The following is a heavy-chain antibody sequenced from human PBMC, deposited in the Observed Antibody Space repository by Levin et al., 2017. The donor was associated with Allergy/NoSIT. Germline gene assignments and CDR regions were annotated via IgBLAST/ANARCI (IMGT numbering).Heavy chain of an antibody. J-gene: IGHJ3*02. CDR3: ARFLENPHLLYDYIWGSYRNGAFDI. V-gene: IGHV3-74*01. CDR2: INSDGSST. CDR1: GFTFSSYW. D-gene: IGHD3-16*02. Sequence: GGSLRLSCAASGFTFSSYWMHWVRQAPGKGLVWVSRINSDGSSTSYADSVKGRFTISRDNAKNTLYLQMNSLRAEDTAVYYCARFLENPHLLYDYIWGSYRNGAFDIWGQGTMVTVSS.